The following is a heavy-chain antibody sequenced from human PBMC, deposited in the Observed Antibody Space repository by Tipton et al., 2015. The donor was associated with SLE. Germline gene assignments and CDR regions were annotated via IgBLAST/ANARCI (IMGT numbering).Heavy chain of an antibody. CDR1: GFTFSSYA. CDR2: ISYDGSNK. Sequence: SLRLSCAASGFTFSSYAMHWVRQAPGKGLEWVAVISYDGSNKYYADSVKGRFTISRDNSKNTLYLQMNSLRAEDTAVYYCAREGALITSFGAFDIWCQGTMFTVSS. J-gene: IGHJ3*02. D-gene: IGHD3-16*01. V-gene: IGHV3-30*04. CDR3: AREGALITSFGAFDI.